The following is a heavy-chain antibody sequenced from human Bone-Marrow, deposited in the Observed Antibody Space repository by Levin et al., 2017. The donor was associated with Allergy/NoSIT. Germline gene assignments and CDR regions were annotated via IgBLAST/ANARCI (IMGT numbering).Heavy chain of an antibody. J-gene: IGHJ4*02. CDR1: GFTFSSYG. CDR2: ISYDGSNK. V-gene: IGHV3-30*18. CDR3: AKDPWRYYGSGSYYTPSSYFDY. Sequence: GESLKISCAASGFTFSSYGMHWVRQAPGKGLEWVAVISYDGSNKYYADSVKGRFTISRDNSKNTLYLQMNSLRAEDTAVYYCAKDPWRYYGSGSYYTPSSYFDYWGQGTLVTVSS. D-gene: IGHD3-10*01.